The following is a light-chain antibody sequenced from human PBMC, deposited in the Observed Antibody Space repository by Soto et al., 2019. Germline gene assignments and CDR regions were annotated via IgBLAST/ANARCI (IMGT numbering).Light chain of an antibody. CDR3: QQYGSSPLFT. V-gene: IGKV3-20*01. J-gene: IGKJ3*01. CDR2: GAS. Sequence: EIVLTQSPGTLYLSPGERATLSCRASQSVSSSYLAWDQQKPGHAPRILIYGASSRATGIPGRFSGSGSGTDFTLTISRLEPEDFAVYYCQQYGSSPLFTFGPRTKVDIK. CDR1: QSVSSSY.